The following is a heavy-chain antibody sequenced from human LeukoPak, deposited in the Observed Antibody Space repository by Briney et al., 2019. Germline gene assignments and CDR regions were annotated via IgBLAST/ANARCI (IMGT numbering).Heavy chain of an antibody. D-gene: IGHD6-13*01. V-gene: IGHV3-23*01. CDR1: GFTFSSYA. CDR2: ISGSGGST. CDR3: AKGRYSSPTYYFDY. Sequence: PGGSLRLSCAASGFTFSSYAMSWVRQAPGKGLEWVSGISGSGGSTYYADSVKGRFTISRDNSKNTLYLQMNSLRAEDTAVYYCAKGRYSSPTYYFDYWGQGTLVTVSS. J-gene: IGHJ4*02.